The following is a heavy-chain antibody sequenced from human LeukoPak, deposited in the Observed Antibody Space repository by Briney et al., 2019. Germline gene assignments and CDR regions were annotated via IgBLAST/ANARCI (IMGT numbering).Heavy chain of an antibody. D-gene: IGHD1-26*01. CDR3: AKDRQWELLSSPNWFDP. Sequence: GGSLRLSCAASGFTFNIYGMSWVRQAPGKGLEWVSAISGSGGSTYYADSVKGRFTISRDNSKNTLYLQMNSLRAEDTAVYYCAKDRQWELLSSPNWFDPWGQGTLVTVSS. J-gene: IGHJ5*02. CDR2: ISGSGGST. CDR1: GFTFNIYG. V-gene: IGHV3-23*01.